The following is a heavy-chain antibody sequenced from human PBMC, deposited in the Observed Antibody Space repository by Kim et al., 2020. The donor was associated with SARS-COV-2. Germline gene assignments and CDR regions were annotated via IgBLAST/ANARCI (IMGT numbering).Heavy chain of an antibody. Sequence: GGSLRLSCAASGFTFSSYSMNWVRQAPGKGLEWVSSISSSSSYIYYADSVKGRFTISRDNAKNSLYLQMNSLRAEDTAVYYCARDRCAPLSATVTTSAEDQWFDPWGQGTLVTVSS. V-gene: IGHV3-21*01. J-gene: IGHJ5*02. CDR3: ARDRCAPLSATVTTSAEDQWFDP. D-gene: IGHD4-17*01. CDR2: ISSSSSYI. CDR1: GFTFSSYS.